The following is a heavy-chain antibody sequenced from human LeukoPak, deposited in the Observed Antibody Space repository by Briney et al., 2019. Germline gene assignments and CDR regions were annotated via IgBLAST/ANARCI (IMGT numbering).Heavy chain of an antibody. J-gene: IGHJ4*02. V-gene: IGHV4-4*09. CDR1: GGSISSYY. CDR3: ARRYYDYVWGGHFDY. Sequence: SEALSLTCTVSGGSISSYYWSWIRQPPGKGLEWIGYIYTSGSTNYNPSLKSRVTISVDTSKNQSSLKLSSVTAADTAVYYCARRYYDYVWGGHFDYWGQGTLVTVSS. CDR2: IYTSGST. D-gene: IGHD3-16*01.